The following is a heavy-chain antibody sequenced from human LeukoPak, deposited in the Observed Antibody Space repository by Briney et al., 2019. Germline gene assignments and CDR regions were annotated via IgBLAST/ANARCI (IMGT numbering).Heavy chain of an antibody. D-gene: IGHD6-19*01. V-gene: IGHV3-48*01. J-gene: IGHJ4*02. CDR2: ISPSSSNI. Sequence: PGGSLRLSCAASGFSFSSYEMNWVRQAPGKGLEWVSYISPSSSNIYYVDSVKGRFTISRDNAKNSLYLQMNSLRGDDTAVYYCARAAYSSGPDYWGQGTLVSVSS. CDR1: GFSFSSYE. CDR3: ARAAYSSGPDY.